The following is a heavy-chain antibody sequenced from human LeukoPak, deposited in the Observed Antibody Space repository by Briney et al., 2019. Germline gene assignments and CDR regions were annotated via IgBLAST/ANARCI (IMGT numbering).Heavy chain of an antibody. Sequence: GGSLRLSCAASGFTVSSNYMRWVRQAPGKGLEWVSVIYSGGSTYYADSVKGRFTISRHNSKNTLYLQMNSLRAEDTAVYYCARDLAICSGGSCYLDAFDIWGQGTMVTVSS. J-gene: IGHJ3*02. V-gene: IGHV3-53*04. D-gene: IGHD2-15*01. CDR1: GFTVSSNY. CDR3: ARDLAICSGGSCYLDAFDI. CDR2: IYSGGST.